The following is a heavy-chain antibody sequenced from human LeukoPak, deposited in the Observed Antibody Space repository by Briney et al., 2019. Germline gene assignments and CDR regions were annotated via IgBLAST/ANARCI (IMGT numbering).Heavy chain of an antibody. D-gene: IGHD4-17*01. Sequence: SETLSLTCTVSGYSTNSAYYWGWIRQPPGKGLEWIGSIHHSGSTYYNPSLKSRVTISVDTSKNQFSLKLTSVTAADTAVYYCARAPGTTFDYWGHGNMVTVSS. CDR1: GYSTNSAYY. CDR3: ARAPGTTFDY. V-gene: IGHV4-38-2*02. J-gene: IGHJ4*01. CDR2: IHHSGST.